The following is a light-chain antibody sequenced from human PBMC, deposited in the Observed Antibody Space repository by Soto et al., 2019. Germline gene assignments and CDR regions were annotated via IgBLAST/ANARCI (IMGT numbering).Light chain of an antibody. J-gene: IGKJ4*01. CDR2: KAS. CDR1: QTISSW. V-gene: IGKV1-5*03. CDR3: QQYNSYSLT. Sequence: DIQMPQSPSSLSASVVDRVTITCRASQTISSWLAWYQQKPGKAPKLLIYKASSLESGVPSRFSGSGSGTEFTLTISSLQPDDFATYYCQQYNSYSLTFGGGTKVDIK.